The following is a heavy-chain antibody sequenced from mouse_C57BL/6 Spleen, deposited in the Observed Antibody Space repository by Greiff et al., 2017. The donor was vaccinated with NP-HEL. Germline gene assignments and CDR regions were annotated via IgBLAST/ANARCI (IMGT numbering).Heavy chain of an antibody. CDR2: INPSTGGT. CDR3: ARYDYAYYFDY. Sequence: VQLKESGPELVKPGASVKISCKASGYSFTGYYMNWVKQSPEKSLEWIGEINPSTGGTTYNQKFKAKATLTVDKSSSTAYMQLKSLTSEDSAVYYCARYDYAYYFDYWGQGTTLTVSS. CDR1: GYSFTGYY. V-gene: IGHV1-42*01. J-gene: IGHJ2*01. D-gene: IGHD2-4*01.